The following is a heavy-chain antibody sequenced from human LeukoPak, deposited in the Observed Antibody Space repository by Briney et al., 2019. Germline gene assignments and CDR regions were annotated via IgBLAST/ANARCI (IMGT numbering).Heavy chain of an antibody. J-gene: IGHJ3*02. CDR3: ARARRGASDAFDI. CDR2: INWNGGST. CDR1: GFTFDDYG. Sequence: PGGSLRLSCAASGFTFDDYGMSWVRQAPGKGLEWVSGINWNGGSTGYADSVKGRFTISRDNAKNSLYLQMNSLRAGDTAVYYCARARRGASDAFDIWGQGTMVIVSS. D-gene: IGHD6-25*01. V-gene: IGHV3-20*04.